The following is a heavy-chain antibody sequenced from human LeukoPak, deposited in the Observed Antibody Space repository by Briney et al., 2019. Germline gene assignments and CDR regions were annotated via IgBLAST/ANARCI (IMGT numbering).Heavy chain of an antibody. CDR2: ISSSSSYK. CDR1: GFTFSSYS. CDR3: ARIAVAGY. V-gene: IGHV3-21*01. J-gene: IGHJ4*02. Sequence: GGSLRLSCAASGFTFSSYSMNWVRQAPGKGLEWVSSISSSSSYKYYADSAKGRFTISRDNAKNSLYLQMNSLRAEDTAVYYCARIAVAGYWGQGTLVTVSS. D-gene: IGHD6-19*01.